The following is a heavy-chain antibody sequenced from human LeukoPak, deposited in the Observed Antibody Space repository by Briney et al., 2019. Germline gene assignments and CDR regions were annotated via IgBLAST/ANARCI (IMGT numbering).Heavy chain of an antibody. CDR3: AQGVPAAIYLRYYYYGMDV. CDR2: IIPIFGTA. Sequence: SVKVSCKASGGTFSSYAISWVRQAPGQGLEWMGGIIPIFGTANYAQKFQGRVTITADESTSTAYMELSSLRSEDTAVYYCAQGVPAAIYLRYYYYGMDVWGQGTTVTVSS. CDR1: GGTFSSYA. V-gene: IGHV1-69*13. J-gene: IGHJ6*02. D-gene: IGHD2-2*01.